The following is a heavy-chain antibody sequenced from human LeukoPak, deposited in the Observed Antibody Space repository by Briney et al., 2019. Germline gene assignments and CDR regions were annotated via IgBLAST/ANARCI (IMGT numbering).Heavy chain of an antibody. V-gene: IGHV1-24*01. CDR3: ATFHASGWYFRLAFDY. D-gene: IGHD6-19*01. CDR1: GYTLTELS. Sequence: ASVKVSCKVSGYTLTELSMHWVRQAPGKGLERMGGFDPEDGETIYAQKFQGRVTMTEDTSTDTAYMELSSLRSADTAVYYCATFHASGWYFRLAFDYWGQGTLVTVSS. CDR2: FDPEDGET. J-gene: IGHJ4*02.